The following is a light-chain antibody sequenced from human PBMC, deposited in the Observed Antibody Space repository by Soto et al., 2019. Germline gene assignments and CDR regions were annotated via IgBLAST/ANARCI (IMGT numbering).Light chain of an antibody. CDR3: QTWGTGVHV. CDR2: LNSDGRH. J-gene: IGLJ3*02. Sequence: QLVLTQSPSASASRGASVKLTCTLSSGHSSYSIAWHQQQPEKGPRYLMKLNSDGRHSKGDGIPDRFSGSSSGAERYLTISSLQSEDEADYYCQTWGTGVHVFGGGTKLTVL. CDR1: SGHSSYS. V-gene: IGLV4-69*01.